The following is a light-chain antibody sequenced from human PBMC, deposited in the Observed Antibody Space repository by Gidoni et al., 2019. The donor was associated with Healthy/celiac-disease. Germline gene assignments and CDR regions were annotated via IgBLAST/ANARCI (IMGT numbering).Light chain of an antibody. CDR3: MQALQTPPYT. Sequence: DSEMTQSPLSLPVTPGEPASISCRSSQSLLHSNGYNSLDWYLQKPGQSPQLLIYLGSNRASGVPDRFSGSGSGTDFTLKISRVESEDVGVYYCMQALQTPPYTFGQGTKLEIK. J-gene: IGKJ2*01. CDR2: LGS. CDR1: QSLLHSNGYNS. V-gene: IGKV2-28*01.